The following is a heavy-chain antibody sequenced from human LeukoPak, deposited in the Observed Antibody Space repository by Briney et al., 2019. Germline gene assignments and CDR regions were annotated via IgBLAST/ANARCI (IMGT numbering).Heavy chain of an antibody. J-gene: IGHJ4*02. Sequence: ASVKVSCKASGYTFAGFYMHWVRQAPGQGLEWVGWINPNTGDTNLSQKFQGRVSMTRDTSINTAYMDLTSLRVDDTAFYYCARGGSEGFDFWGQGALATVSS. CDR1: GYTFAGFY. CDR2: INPNTGDT. CDR3: ARGGSEGFDF. D-gene: IGHD1-26*01. V-gene: IGHV1-2*02.